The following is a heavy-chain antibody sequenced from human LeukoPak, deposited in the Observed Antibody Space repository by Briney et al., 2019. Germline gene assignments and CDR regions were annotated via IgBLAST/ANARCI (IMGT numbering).Heavy chain of an antibody. CDR1: GDSVSSGDDY. D-gene: IGHD3-16*02. J-gene: IGHJ3*02. Sequence: SETLSLTCTVSGDSVSSGDDYWSWIRQPPGKGLEWIGYIYHSGSTYYNPSLKGRVTISIDRSKNQFSLNLSSVTAADTAIYYCARVRGVWGSYRTLGAFDIWGQGTMVTVSS. CDR3: ARVRGVWGSYRTLGAFDI. CDR2: IYHSGST. V-gene: IGHV4-30-2*01.